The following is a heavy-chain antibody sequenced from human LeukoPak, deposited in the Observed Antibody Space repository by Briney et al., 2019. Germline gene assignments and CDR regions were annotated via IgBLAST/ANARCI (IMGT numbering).Heavy chain of an antibody. J-gene: IGHJ4*02. CDR1: GGSFSGYY. D-gene: IGHD6-13*01. CDR3: ARGGCSSSWYLRYYFDY. V-gene: IGHV4-34*01. Sequence: PSETLSLTCAVYGGSFSGYYWSWIRQPPGKGLEWIGEINHSGSTNYNPSLKSRVTISVDTSKNQFSLKLSSVTAADTAVYYCARGGCSSSWYLRYYFDYWGQGTLVTVSS. CDR2: INHSGST.